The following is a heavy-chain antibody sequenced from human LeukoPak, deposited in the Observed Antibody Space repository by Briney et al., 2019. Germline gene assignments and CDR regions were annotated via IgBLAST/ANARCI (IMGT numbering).Heavy chain of an antibody. CDR1: KFTFSDYY. Sequence: GGSLRLSCAASKFTFSDYYMSWIRQAPGKGLEWVSYISSISSTMYYADSVKGRFTISRDNAKNSLYLQMNSLRAEDTAIYYCARCGDGLPCDFDYWGQGTLVTVSS. D-gene: IGHD3-10*01. J-gene: IGHJ4*02. V-gene: IGHV3-11*04. CDR3: ARCGDGLPCDFDY. CDR2: ISSISSTM.